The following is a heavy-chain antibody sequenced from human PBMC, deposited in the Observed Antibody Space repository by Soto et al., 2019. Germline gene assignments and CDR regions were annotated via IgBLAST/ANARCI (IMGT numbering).Heavy chain of an antibody. CDR2: IYHTGST. J-gene: IGHJ4*02. V-gene: IGHV4-39*07. D-gene: IGHD5-18*01. CDR3: ARGGVDTAMPHFDY. Sequence: PSETLSLTCTVSGASITNSSFYWGWVRQPPGKGLEWIGTIYHTGSTYYNPSLKSRVTISVDTSKNQFSLKLSSVTAADTAVYYCARGGVDTAMPHFDYWGQGTLVTVSS. CDR1: GASITNSSFY.